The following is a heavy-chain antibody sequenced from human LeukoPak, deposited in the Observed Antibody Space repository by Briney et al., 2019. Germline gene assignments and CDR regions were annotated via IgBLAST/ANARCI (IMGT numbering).Heavy chain of an antibody. CDR3: ARDRGGGIGNDYYFDY. Sequence: KSSETLSLTCAVSGGSIGSSNWWSWVRQPPGKGLEWIGEIYHSGSTNYNPSLKSRVTISVDKSKNQFSLKSSSVTAADTAVYYCARDRGGGIGNDYYFDYWGQGTLVTVSS. CDR2: IYHSGST. D-gene: IGHD1-26*01. CDR1: GGSIGSSNW. J-gene: IGHJ4*02. V-gene: IGHV4-4*02.